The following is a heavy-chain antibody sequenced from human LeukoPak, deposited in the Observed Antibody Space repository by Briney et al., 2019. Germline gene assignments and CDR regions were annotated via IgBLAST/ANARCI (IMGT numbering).Heavy chain of an antibody. D-gene: IGHD6-13*01. CDR1: GYCFTSYW. Sequence: GESLKISCKGAGYCFTSYWIGWVRQMPGKGLEWMGIIYPGDSDTRYSPSFQGQVTISADKSISTAYLQWSSLKASDTAMYYCARHFGMYSSSWRYPDYWGQGTLVTVSS. V-gene: IGHV5-51*01. J-gene: IGHJ4*02. CDR2: IYPGDSDT. CDR3: ARHFGMYSSSWRYPDY.